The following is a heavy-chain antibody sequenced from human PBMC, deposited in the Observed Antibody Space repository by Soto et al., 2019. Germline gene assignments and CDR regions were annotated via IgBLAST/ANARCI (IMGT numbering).Heavy chain of an antibody. J-gene: IGHJ5*02. Sequence: QVQLVESGGGVVQPGRSLRLSCAASGFTFSSYAMHWVRQAPGKGLEWVAVISYDGSNKYYADSVKGRFTISRDNSKNTXCRKMNSLRAEDTAVYYGARDGPXXCGXXXQNWFDPWGQGTLVTVSS. CDR1: GFTFSSYA. CDR3: ARDGPXXCGXXXQNWFDP. V-gene: IGHV3-30-3*01. CDR2: ISYDGSNK. D-gene: IGHD2-21*02.